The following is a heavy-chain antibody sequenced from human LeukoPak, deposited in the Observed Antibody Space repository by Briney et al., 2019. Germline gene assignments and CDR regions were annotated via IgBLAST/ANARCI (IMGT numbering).Heavy chain of an antibody. CDR3: ARIAAADHDAFDI. J-gene: IGHJ3*02. Sequence: GGSLRLSCAASGFTFSSYAMSWVRQAPGKGLEWVSGISWNSGSIGYADSVKGRFTISRDNAKNSLYLQMNSLRAEDTAVYYCARIAAADHDAFDIWGQGTMVTVSS. CDR1: GFTFSSYA. V-gene: IGHV3-9*01. D-gene: IGHD6-13*01. CDR2: ISWNSGSI.